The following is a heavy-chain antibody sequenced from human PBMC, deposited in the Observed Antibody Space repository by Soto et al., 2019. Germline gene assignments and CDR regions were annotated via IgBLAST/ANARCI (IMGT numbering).Heavy chain of an antibody. V-gene: IGHV3-48*02. Sequence: GGSLRLSCEASGFTISECSMNWVRQTPGKGLDWLAYFTIRTGILHYADSVRGRFTISADIAENSVILQMNSLRDEDSVLYFCVRDRDLYSDMFHADLWGQGTLVTVSS. CDR2: FTIRTGIL. D-gene: IGHD3-10*02. J-gene: IGHJ4*01. CDR3: VRDRDLYSDMFHADL. CDR1: GFTISECS.